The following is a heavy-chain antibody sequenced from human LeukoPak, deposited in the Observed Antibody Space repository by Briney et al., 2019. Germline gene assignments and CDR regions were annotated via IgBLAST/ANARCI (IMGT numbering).Heavy chain of an antibody. CDR1: GYTFTGHY. Sequence: GVSVTVSCKASGYTFTGHYIHWVRQAPGQGLEWMGWINPNTGGTHYAQRFEGRVTMTRDTSITTVYMELTRLSSDDTAVYCCARDGYFDILTGYSRNWFDPWGQGTLVTVSS. D-gene: IGHD3-9*01. CDR2: INPNTGGT. V-gene: IGHV1-2*02. CDR3: ARDGYFDILTGYSRNWFDP. J-gene: IGHJ5*02.